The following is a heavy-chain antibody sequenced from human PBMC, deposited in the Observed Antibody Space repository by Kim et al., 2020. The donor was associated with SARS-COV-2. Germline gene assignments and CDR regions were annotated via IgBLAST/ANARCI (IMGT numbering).Heavy chain of an antibody. CDR2: ISYDGSNK. Sequence: GGSLRLSCAASGFTFSSYAMHWVRQAPGKGLEWVAVISYDGSNKYYADSVKGRFTISRDNSKNTLYLQMNSLRAEDTAVYYCARLTETYYDFWSGSHYYYYYGMDVWGQGTTVTVSS. J-gene: IGHJ6*02. CDR1: GFTFSSYA. CDR3: ARLTETYYDFWSGSHYYYYYGMDV. D-gene: IGHD3-3*01. V-gene: IGHV3-30-3*01.